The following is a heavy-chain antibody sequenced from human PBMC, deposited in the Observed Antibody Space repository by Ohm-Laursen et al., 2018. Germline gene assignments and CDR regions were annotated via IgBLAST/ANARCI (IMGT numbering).Heavy chain of an antibody. V-gene: IGHV3-9*01. CDR2: ISWNSGSI. Sequence: SLRLSCSASGFTFDDYAMHWVRQAPGKGLEWVSGISWNSGSIGYADSVKGRFTISRDNAKNTLNLQMNSLRAEDTAVYYCATLTTVTTLDYFDIWGQGTLVAVSS. CDR1: GFTFDDYA. CDR3: ATLTTVTTLDYFDI. D-gene: IGHD4-17*01. J-gene: IGHJ4*02.